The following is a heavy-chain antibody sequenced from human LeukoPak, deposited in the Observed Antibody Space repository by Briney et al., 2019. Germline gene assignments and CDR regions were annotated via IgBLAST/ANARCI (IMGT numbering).Heavy chain of an antibody. V-gene: IGHV3-21*01. CDR1: GFTFSSYS. J-gene: IGHJ4*02. D-gene: IGHD6-19*01. Sequence: PGGSLRLSCAASGFTFSSYSMNWVRQAPGKGLEWVSSISSSSSYIYYADSVKGRFTISRDNAKNSLYLQMNSLRAEDTAVYYCARDLRASGWSGNFDYWGQGTLVTVSS. CDR2: ISSSSSYI. CDR3: ARDLRASGWSGNFDY.